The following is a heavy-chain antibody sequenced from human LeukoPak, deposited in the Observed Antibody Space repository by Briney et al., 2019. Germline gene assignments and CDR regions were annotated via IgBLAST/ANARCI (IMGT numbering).Heavy chain of an antibody. D-gene: IGHD6-13*01. CDR1: GFTFDDYG. J-gene: IGHJ4*02. CDR3: ARASSSLWAAAGHLYYFDY. Sequence: GGSLRLSCAASGFTFDDYGMSWVRQAPGKRLEWVSGINWNGGSTGYADSVKGRFTISRDNAKNSLYLQMNSLRAEDTALYYCARASSSLWAAAGHLYYFDYWGQGTLVTVSS. V-gene: IGHV3-20*04. CDR2: INWNGGST.